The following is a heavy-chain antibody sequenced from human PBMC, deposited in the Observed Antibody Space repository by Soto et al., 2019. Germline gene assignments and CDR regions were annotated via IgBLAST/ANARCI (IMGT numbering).Heavy chain of an antibody. CDR1: GFTFSSYA. CDR2: ISGSGGST. Sequence: PGGSLRLSCAASGFTFSSYAMSWVRQAPGKGLEWVSAISGSGGSTYYADPVKGRFTISRDNSKNTLYLQMNSLRAEDTAVYYCAKVPHGTYYFDYWGQGTLVTVSS. V-gene: IGHV3-23*01. J-gene: IGHJ4*02. CDR3: AKVPHGTYYFDY.